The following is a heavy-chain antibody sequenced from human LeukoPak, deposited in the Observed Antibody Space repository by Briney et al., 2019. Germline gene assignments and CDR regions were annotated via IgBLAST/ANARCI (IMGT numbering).Heavy chain of an antibody. D-gene: IGHD3-22*01. CDR1: GGSISSYY. Sequence: SETLSLTCTVSGGSISSYYWSWIRQPPGKGLEWIGSIYYSGSTYYNPSLKSRVTISVDTSKNQFSLKLSSVTAADTAVYYCARQSYDSSGYYPPIDYWGQGTLVTVSS. CDR3: ARQSYDSSGYYPPIDY. CDR2: IYYSGST. J-gene: IGHJ4*02. V-gene: IGHV4-59*05.